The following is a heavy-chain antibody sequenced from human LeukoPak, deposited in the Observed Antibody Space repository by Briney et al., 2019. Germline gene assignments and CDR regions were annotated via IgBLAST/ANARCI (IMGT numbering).Heavy chain of an antibody. CDR3: VRPGITGPGRCDP. Sequence: PSETLSLTCVVSGGSISSRNHYWGWIRQPPGKGLECIGSIYYTGSSYYNPSLESRVTLSLHPSKNQCSLSLKSVTAADTAVYYFVRPGITGPGRCDPWGQGILVTVSS. D-gene: IGHD1-20*01. CDR2: IYYTGSS. CDR1: GGSISSRNHY. V-gene: IGHV4-39*07. J-gene: IGHJ5*02.